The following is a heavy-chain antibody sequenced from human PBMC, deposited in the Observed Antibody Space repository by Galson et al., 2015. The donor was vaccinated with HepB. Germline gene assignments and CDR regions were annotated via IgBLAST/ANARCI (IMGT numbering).Heavy chain of an antibody. V-gene: IGHV6-1*01. CDR2: TYYRSKWYN. CDR3: ARDSDYPLGYYYYGMDV. J-gene: IGHJ6*02. D-gene: IGHD7-27*01. Sequence: CAISGDSVSSNSAAWNWIRQSPSRGLEWLGRTYYRSKWYNDYAVSVKSRITINPDTSKNQFSLQLNSVTPEDTAVYYCARDSDYPLGYYYYGMDVWGQGTPVTVS. CDR1: GDSVSSNSAA.